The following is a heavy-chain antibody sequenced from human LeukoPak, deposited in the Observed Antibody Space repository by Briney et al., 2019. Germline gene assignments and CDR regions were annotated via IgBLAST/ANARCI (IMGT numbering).Heavy chain of an antibody. V-gene: IGHV4-4*02. D-gene: IGHD1-1*01. Sequence: PSEALSLTCAVSGGSISRSNWWSWVRQPPGKGQEWIGEIYHSGSTNYNPSLKSRVTISVDKSKNQFSLKLSSVTAADTAVYYCARDKGSERSNWFDPWGQGTLVTVSS. CDR3: ARDKGSERSNWFDP. CDR1: GGSISRSNW. J-gene: IGHJ5*02. CDR2: IYHSGST.